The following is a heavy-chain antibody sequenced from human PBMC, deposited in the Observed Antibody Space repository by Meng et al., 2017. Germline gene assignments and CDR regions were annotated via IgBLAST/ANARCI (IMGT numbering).Heavy chain of an antibody. CDR2: VWYDETNK. CDR3: ATELGHGEGSLVFDI. J-gene: IGHJ3*02. Sequence: GGSLRLSCAASGFSFSNYDMHWVRQAPGKGLEWVAAVWYDETNKFYADSVKGRFTISRDKSKNTVYLQMNSLRAEDTAIYYCATELGHGEGSLVFDIWGQGTMVTVSS. D-gene: IGHD3-10*01. V-gene: IGHV3-33*08. CDR1: GFSFSNYD.